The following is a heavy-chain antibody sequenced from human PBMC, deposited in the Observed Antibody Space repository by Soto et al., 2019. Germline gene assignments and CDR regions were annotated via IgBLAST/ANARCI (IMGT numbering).Heavy chain of an antibody. J-gene: IGHJ6*02. CDR2: INPNSGGT. CDR3: ARDRIFLAARPQSSPYYYYGMDV. V-gene: IGHV1-2*04. Sequence: ASVKVSCKASGYTFTGYYMHWVRQAPGQGLERMRWINPNSGGTNYAQKFQGWVTMTRDTSISTAYMELSRLRSDDTAVYYCARDRIFLAARPQSSPYYYYGMDVWGQGTTVTVSS. D-gene: IGHD6-6*01. CDR1: GYTFTGYY.